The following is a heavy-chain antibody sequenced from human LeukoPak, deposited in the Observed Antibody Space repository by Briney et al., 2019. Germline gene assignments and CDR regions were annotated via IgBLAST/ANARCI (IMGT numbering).Heavy chain of an antibody. CDR2: IIPLFGTT. Sequence: GASVKVSCKASGGTFSNYAISWVRQAPGQGLEWMGGIIPLFGTTNYAQKFQGRVTITADESTSTAYMEQSSLRSDDTAVYYCARKTVVVPAAFLGWFDPWGQGTLVTVSS. D-gene: IGHD2-2*01. CDR1: GGTFSNYA. CDR3: ARKTVVVPAAFLGWFDP. V-gene: IGHV1-69*13. J-gene: IGHJ5*02.